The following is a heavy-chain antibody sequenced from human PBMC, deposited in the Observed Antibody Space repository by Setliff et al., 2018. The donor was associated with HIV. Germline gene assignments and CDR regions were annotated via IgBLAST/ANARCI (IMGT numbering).Heavy chain of an antibody. CDR3: ARQFPPYHSGAHYFDL. J-gene: IGHJ5*02. CDR1: GYNFLSYS. D-gene: IGHD6-19*01. CDR2: IDSGNGNT. V-gene: IGHV1-3*04. Sequence: ASVKVSCKASGYNFLSYSLHWVRQAPGQRLEWMGWIDSGNGNTKISPKFQDRVTIIRDTSATTVYMEVTSVTAADAAIYYCARQFPPYHSGAHYFDLWSQGTLVTVPQ.